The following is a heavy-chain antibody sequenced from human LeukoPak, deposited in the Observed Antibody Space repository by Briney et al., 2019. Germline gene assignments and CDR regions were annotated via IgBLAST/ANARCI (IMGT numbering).Heavy chain of an antibody. CDR2: MNQDGSEK. J-gene: IGHJ4*02. D-gene: IGHD6-13*01. CDR3: ARSDSSSWYSLHDY. CDR1: GFTFSSYW. V-gene: IGHV3-7*01. Sequence: PGGSLRLSCAASGFTFSSYWMTWVRQAPGKGLEWVANMNQDGSEKYHVDSVKDRFTISRDNAKNSLCLQMNSLRAEDTAVYYCARSDSSSWYSLHDYWGQGTLVTVSS.